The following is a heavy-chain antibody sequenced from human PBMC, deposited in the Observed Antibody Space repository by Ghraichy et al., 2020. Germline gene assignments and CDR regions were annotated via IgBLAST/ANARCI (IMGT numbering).Heavy chain of an antibody. CDR2: ITGDGVRT. Sequence: GGSLRLSCSASGFTFSRHDMCWVRQAPGKGLEYVSTITGDGVRTYYADSVKGSFAISRDNSRNTMFLQMSNLKTDDTAVYYCVRRHTSSWNWFDPWGQGTLVTVSS. CDR1: GFTFSRHD. CDR3: VRRHTSSWNWFDP. J-gene: IGHJ5*02. V-gene: IGHV3-64D*06. D-gene: IGHD6-13*01.